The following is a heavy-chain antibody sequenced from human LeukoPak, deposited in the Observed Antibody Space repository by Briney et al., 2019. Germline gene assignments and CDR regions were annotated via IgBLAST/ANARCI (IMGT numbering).Heavy chain of an antibody. CDR2: VFVGSGNT. CDR3: AAALRGWFDT. CDR1: GFTFTSCA. J-gene: IGHJ5*02. V-gene: IGHV1-58*02. Sequence: SVKVSCKASGFTFTSCAMQWVRQARGQRLEWIGGVFVGSGNTNCAQKFQARVTITRDMSKSTAYMELRSLRSEATAVYYCAAALRGWFDTWGQGTLVTVSS.